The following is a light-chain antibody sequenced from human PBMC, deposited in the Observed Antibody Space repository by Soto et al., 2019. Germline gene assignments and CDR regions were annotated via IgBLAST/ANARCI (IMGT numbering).Light chain of an antibody. J-gene: IGLJ1*01. V-gene: IGLV2-14*01. CDR2: EVS. Sequence: QSALTQPVSVSGSPGQSITISCTGTSSDVGGYNYVSWYQQHPGKAPKLMIDEVSNRPSGVSNRFSGSKSGNTASLTISGLQAEDEADYYCSSYTSSSTYVFGTGTKLTVL. CDR1: SSDVGGYNY. CDR3: SSYTSSSTYV.